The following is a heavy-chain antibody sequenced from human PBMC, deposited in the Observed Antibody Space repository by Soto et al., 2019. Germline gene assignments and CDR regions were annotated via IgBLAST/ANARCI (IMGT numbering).Heavy chain of an antibody. CDR2: INPSGGST. Sequence: ASVKVSCKASGYTFTSYYMHWVRQAPGQGLEWMGIINPSGGSTSYAQKFQGRVTMTRDTSTSTVYMELSSLRSEDTAVYYCAKGGLRFATALDVDYWGQGTLVTVSS. CDR3: AKGGLRFATALDVDY. J-gene: IGHJ4*02. CDR1: GYTFTSYY. V-gene: IGHV1-46*03. D-gene: IGHD5-12*01.